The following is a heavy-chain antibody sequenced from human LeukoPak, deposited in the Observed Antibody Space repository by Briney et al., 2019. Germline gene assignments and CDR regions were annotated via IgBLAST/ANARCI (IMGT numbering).Heavy chain of an antibody. CDR3: ARQAYGSGSYERPFDF. D-gene: IGHD3-10*01. J-gene: IGHJ4*02. CDR1: GFSISIGYY. CDR2: ALHSGNT. Sequence: SETLSLTCSVSGFSISIGYYWGWIRQPPGKGLEWIGNALHSGNTFYNPSLKSRVAISLDTSRNQLPMRLSSVTAADTAVVYCARQAYGSGSYERPFDFWGQGTLVTVSS. V-gene: IGHV4-38-2*02.